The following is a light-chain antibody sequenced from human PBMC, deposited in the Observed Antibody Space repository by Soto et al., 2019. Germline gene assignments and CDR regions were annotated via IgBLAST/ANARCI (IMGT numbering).Light chain of an antibody. CDR2: AAS. V-gene: IGKV1-39*01. Sequence: DIQMTQSPSSLSASVGDRVSITCRASHIISSYLNWYQQKPGTAPKLLIYAASSLQSGVPSRFSGSGSGTDFPLTISSLQPEDFATYYCQQSYSTWTFGQGTKVDI. CDR3: QQSYSTWT. J-gene: IGKJ1*01. CDR1: HIISSY.